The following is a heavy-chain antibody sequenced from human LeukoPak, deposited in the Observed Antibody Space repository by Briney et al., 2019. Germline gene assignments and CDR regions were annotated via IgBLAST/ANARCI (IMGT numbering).Heavy chain of an antibody. CDR2: ISGSGGST. CDR1: GFTFSNYA. CDR3: AKDRRWLQLLLGAFDI. V-gene: IGHV3-23*01. J-gene: IGHJ3*02. Sequence: GGSLRLSCAASGFTFSNYAMSWVRQAPGKGLEWVSAISGSGGSTYYADSVKGRFTISRDNSKNTLYLQMNSLRAEDTAVYYCAKDRRWLQLLLGAFDIWGQGTMVTVSS. D-gene: IGHD5-24*01.